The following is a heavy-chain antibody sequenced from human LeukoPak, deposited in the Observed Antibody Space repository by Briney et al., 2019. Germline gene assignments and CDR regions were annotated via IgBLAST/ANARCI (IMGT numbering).Heavy chain of an antibody. CDR2: ISASVGST. V-gene: IGHV3-23*01. Sequence: VGSLRLSCAASGFTFSSYAISWVRQAPGNGLEWFSAISASVGSTYYADSVKGRFTISRDNSKNTLYLQMDSLRAEDTAVYYCAKVEFTLWFGESHPSPAFDYWGQGTLVTVSS. J-gene: IGHJ4*02. D-gene: IGHD3-10*01. CDR1: GFTFSSYA. CDR3: AKVEFTLWFGESHPSPAFDY.